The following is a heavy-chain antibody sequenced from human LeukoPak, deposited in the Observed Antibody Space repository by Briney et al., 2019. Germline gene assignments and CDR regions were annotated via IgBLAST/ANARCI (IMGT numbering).Heavy chain of an antibody. CDR1: GGSISSGDYY. CDR2: IYYSGST. D-gene: IGHD3-22*01. Sequence: SQTLSLTCTVSGGSISSGDYYWSWIRQPPGKGLEWIGYIYYSGSTYYNPSLKSRVTISVDTSKNQFSLNLSSVTAADTAVYYCARSPYYYDSSGYVDAFDIWGQGTMVTVSS. CDR3: ARSPYYYDSSGYVDAFDI. V-gene: IGHV4-30-4*01. J-gene: IGHJ3*02.